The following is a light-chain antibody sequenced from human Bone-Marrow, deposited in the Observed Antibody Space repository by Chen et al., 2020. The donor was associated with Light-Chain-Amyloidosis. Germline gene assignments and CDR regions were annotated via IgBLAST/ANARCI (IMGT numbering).Light chain of an antibody. J-gene: IGLJ1*01. V-gene: IGLV1-47*01. Sequence: QSVLTQPPSASGTPGQRVTISFSGAGSNIGINYVYWYQPFPGAAPNLLIHMINQRPSGVPDRFSASKSGTAACLAISGLRSEDEADYYGAAWDCSLSGYVVGTGTKVIVL. CDR2: MIN. CDR1: GSNIGINY. CDR3: AAWDCSLSGYV.